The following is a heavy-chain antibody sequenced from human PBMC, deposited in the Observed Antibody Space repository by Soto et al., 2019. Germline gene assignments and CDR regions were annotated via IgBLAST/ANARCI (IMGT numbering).Heavy chain of an antibody. CDR3: XXXXXXXXXXXXXXL. J-gene: IGHJ2*01. Sequence: QVQLQESGPGLVKPSETLSLTCTVSGDYISSHXXXWXXXPPGKGLEWIGYVYHSGKTDSNPSLXXXXXXXXXXXXXXXXXXXXXXXXXXXXXXXXXXXXXXXXXXXXXXLWGRGTLVTVSS. V-gene: IGHV4-59*11. CDR2: VYHSGKT. CDR1: GDYISSHX.